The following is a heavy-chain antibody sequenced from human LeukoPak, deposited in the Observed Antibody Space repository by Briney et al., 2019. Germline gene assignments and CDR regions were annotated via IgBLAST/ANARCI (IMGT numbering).Heavy chain of an antibody. CDR1: RVSYSGYG. CDR3: ARGAQGGFDDSNSLKY. J-gene: IGHJ4*01. Sequence: GGSLRLSCAASRVSYSGYGMHWVGQAPGKGLEWVAVIWSDRSNRFYAGSVKGRFTISRDNSQNTLFLQMNSLRAEDTAMYYCARGAQGGFDDSNSLKYWGHGTLVTVSS. D-gene: IGHD4-11*01. CDR2: IWSDRSNR. V-gene: IGHV3-33*01.